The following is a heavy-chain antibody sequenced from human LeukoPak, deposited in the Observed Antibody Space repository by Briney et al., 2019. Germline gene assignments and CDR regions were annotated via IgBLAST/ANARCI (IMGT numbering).Heavy chain of an antibody. CDR3: ARDPARWGQQGYYYYGMDV. V-gene: IGHV4-4*07. CDR2: IYTSGST. D-gene: IGHD2-21*02. CDR1: GGSISSYY. Sequence: PSETLSLTCTVSGGSISSYYWSWIRQPAGKGLEWIGRIYTSGSTNYNPSPKSRVTMSVDTSKNQFSLKLTSVTAADTAVYYCARDPARWGQQGYYYYGMDVWGQGTTVTVSS. J-gene: IGHJ6*02.